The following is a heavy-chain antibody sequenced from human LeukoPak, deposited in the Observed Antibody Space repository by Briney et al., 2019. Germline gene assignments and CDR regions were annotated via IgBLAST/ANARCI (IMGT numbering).Heavy chain of an antibody. CDR1: GYTFTSYG. CDR3: ARDEVYGDRDFDY. D-gene: IGHD4-17*01. J-gene: IGHJ4*02. V-gene: IGHV1-18*01. CDR2: ISAYNGYT. Sequence: GASVKVSCKTSGYTFTSYGISWVRQAPGQGLEWMGWISAYNGYTKYAQKFQGRVTMTIDTSTNTGYMELRSLRSDDTAVYYYARDEVYGDRDFDYRGQGTLVTVSS.